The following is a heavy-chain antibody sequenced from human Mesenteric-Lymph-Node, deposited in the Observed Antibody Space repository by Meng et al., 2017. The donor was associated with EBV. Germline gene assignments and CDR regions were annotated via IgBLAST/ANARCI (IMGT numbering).Heavy chain of an antibody. D-gene: IGHD3-22*01. CDR3: ARESYYDSRGPWFDP. CDR2: IYQSGST. V-gene: IGHV4-4*02. CDR1: GNSISSSNW. J-gene: IGHJ5*02. Sequence: QGQLRESGPGLVKPSGPLSLTWAVAGNSISSSNWWSWVRQPPGKGLEWIGEIYQSGSTNYNPSLKSRVTISVDKSKNHFSLKLSSVTAADTAVYYCARESYYDSRGPWFDPWGQGTLVTVSS.